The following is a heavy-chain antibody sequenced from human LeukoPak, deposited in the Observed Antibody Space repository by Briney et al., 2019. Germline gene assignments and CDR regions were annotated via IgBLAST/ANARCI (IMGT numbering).Heavy chain of an antibody. CDR1: GFTFSNYA. CDR3: ARDAVDTANAV. V-gene: IGHV3-23*01. Sequence: GGSLRLSCAASGFTFSNYAMSWVRQAPGKGLEWISAVSGSGDRTYYAGSVKGRFTISRDNAKNTLYLQMNSLRAEDTAVYYCARDAVDTANAVWGQGTTVTVSS. D-gene: IGHD5-18*01. CDR2: VSGSGDRT. J-gene: IGHJ6*02.